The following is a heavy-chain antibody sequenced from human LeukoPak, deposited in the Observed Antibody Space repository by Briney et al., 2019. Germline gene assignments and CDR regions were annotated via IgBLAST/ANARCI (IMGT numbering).Heavy chain of an antibody. D-gene: IGHD3-10*01. CDR1: GYTFTSYY. J-gene: IGHJ6*02. CDR3: ARASVYGSGTYYYYYGMDV. CDR2: INPSGGSA. V-gene: IGHV1-46*01. Sequence: GASVKVSCKASGYTFTSYYMHWVRQAPGQGLEWMGIINPSGGSASYAQKFQGRVTMTRDTSTSTVYMELSSLRSEDTAVYYCARASVYGSGTYYYYYGMDVWGQGTTVTVSS.